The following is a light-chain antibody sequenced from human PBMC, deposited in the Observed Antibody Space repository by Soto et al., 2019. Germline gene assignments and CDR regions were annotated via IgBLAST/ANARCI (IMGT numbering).Light chain of an antibody. CDR3: SSYTTSSPHWV. CDR1: SRDVGGYNY. J-gene: IGLJ3*02. CDR2: EVS. V-gene: IGLV2-14*01. Sequence: QSALTPPASVSGSPGQPISISCTGTSRDVGGYNYVSWYQQHPGKAPKLMIYEVSNRPSGVSNRLSGSKSGNTASLTISGLGGEDDAGYYCSSYTTSSPHWVFGGVTKLTVL.